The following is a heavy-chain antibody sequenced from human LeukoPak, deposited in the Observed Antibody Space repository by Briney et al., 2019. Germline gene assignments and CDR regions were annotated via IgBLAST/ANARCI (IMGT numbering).Heavy chain of an antibody. J-gene: IGHJ3*02. CDR1: GGSISSYY. CDR2: IYYSGST. Sequence: PSGTLSLTCTVSGGSISSYYWSWIRQPPGKGLEWIGYIYYSGSTNYNPSLKSRVTISVDTSKNQFSLKLSSVTAADTAVYYCARECSGGSCYPDGAFDIWGQGTMVTVSS. CDR3: ARECSGGSCYPDGAFDI. V-gene: IGHV4-59*01. D-gene: IGHD2-15*01.